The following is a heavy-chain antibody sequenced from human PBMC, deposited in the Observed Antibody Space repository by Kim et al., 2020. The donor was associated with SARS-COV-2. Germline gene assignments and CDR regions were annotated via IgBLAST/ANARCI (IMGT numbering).Heavy chain of an antibody. D-gene: IGHD3-10*01. V-gene: IGHV5-51*01. J-gene: IGHJ6*02. CDR3: ARRKAGDYYYGMDV. Sequence: PSVQGQVTISGDKSISTAYLQWSSLKASDTAMYYCARRKAGDYYYGMDVWGQGTTVTVSS.